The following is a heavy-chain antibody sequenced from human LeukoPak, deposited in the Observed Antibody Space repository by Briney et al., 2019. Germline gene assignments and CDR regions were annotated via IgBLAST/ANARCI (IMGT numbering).Heavy chain of an antibody. CDR2: ISSSSGHI. CDR1: GFTFSSYS. V-gene: IGHV3-21*01. Sequence: GGSLRLSCAASGFTFSSYSMNWVRQAPGKGLEWVSSISSSSGHIYYADSVKGRFTIFRDNAKNSLYLEMDSLTDEDTAVYYCARARSYSGSYHDAFDLWGQGTVVTVSS. CDR3: ARARSYSGSYHDAFDL. D-gene: IGHD1-26*01. J-gene: IGHJ3*01.